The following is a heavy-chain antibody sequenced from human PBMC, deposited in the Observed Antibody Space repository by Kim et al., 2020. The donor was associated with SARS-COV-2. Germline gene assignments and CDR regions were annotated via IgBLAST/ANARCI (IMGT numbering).Heavy chain of an antibody. CDR2: ISGSGGST. Sequence: GGSLRLSCAASGFTFSSYAMSWVRQAPGKGLEWVSAISGSGGSTYYADSVKGRFTISRDNSKNTLYLQMNSLRAEDTAVYYCAKEGGSGSYPIYYFDYWGQGTLVTVSS. D-gene: IGHD3-10*01. V-gene: IGHV3-23*01. J-gene: IGHJ4*02. CDR3: AKEGGSGSYPIYYFDY. CDR1: GFTFSSYA.